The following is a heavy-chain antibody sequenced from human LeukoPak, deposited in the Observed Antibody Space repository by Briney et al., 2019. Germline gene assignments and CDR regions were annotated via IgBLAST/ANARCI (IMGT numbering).Heavy chain of an antibody. V-gene: IGHV3-73*01. CDR2: IRSKANSYAT. Sequence: GGSLKLSCAASGFTFSGSAMHWVRQASGKGLEWVGRIRSKANSYATAYAASVKGRFTISRDDSKNTAYLQMNSLKTEDTAVYYCTNGGVTATDHGAFDIWGQGTMVTVSS. CDR1: GFTFSGSA. D-gene: IGHD2-21*02. J-gene: IGHJ3*02. CDR3: TNGGVTATDHGAFDI.